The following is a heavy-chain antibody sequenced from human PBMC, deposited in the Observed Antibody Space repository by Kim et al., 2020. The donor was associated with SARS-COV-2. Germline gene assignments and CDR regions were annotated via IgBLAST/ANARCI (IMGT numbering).Heavy chain of an antibody. CDR1: GDSISSNNYY. D-gene: IGHD6-19*01. J-gene: IGHJ4*02. CDR3: ARIIIAVAIDY. CDR2: IYYSGAT. V-gene: IGHV4-39*01. Sequence: SQTLSLTCSVSGDSISSNNYYWGWIRQPPGKGLEWIGSIYYSGATYYNSSLKSRVTISVDTSKNQFSLRLYSVNAADTAVYYCARIIIAVAIDYWGQGTLVTVSS.